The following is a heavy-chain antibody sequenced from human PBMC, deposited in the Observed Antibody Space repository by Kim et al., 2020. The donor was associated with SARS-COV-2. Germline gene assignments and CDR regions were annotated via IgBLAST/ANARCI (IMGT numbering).Heavy chain of an antibody. D-gene: IGHD3-3*01. Sequence: GGSLRLSCAASGFTFSSYEMNWVRQAPGKGLEWVSYISSSGSTIYYADSVKGRFTISRDNAKNSLYLQMNSLRAEDTAVYYCARDLSFSYYDFWSGYKSKLNWFDPWGQGTLVTVSS. J-gene: IGHJ5*02. CDR2: ISSSGSTI. CDR1: GFTFSSYE. CDR3: ARDLSFSYYDFWSGYKSKLNWFDP. V-gene: IGHV3-48*03.